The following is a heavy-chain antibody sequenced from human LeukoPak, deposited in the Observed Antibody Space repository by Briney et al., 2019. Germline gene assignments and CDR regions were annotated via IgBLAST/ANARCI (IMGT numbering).Heavy chain of an antibody. CDR2: MNPNSGNT. D-gene: IGHD2-2*01. CDR1: GYTFSNYD. J-gene: IGHJ4*02. CDR3: TRAVRNQLLSEY. V-gene: IGHV1-8*01. Sequence: GASVRVSCKASGYTFSNYDVTWVRQAPGQGLEYMGWMNPNSGNTGFAQKFRGRVTMTSDASTTSAFMELMRLTSEDTAVYYRTRAVRNQLLSEYWGQGTRITVSS.